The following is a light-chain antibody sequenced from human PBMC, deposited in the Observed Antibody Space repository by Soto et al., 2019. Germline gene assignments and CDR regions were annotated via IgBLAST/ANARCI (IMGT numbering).Light chain of an antibody. V-gene: IGKV3-15*01. CDR1: QSVSSN. J-gene: IGKJ1*01. CDR3: QHYNNWPPWT. Sequence: EIVMTQSPATLSVSPGERATLSCRASQSVSSNLAWYQQKPGQAPRLLIYGASTRATGIPVRFSGSGSGTEFTPTISSLQSEDFAIYYCQHYNNWPPWTFGQGTKVEIK. CDR2: GAS.